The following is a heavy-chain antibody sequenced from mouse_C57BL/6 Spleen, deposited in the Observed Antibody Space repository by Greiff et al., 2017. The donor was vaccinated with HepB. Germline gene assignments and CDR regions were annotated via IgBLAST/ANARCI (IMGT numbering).Heavy chain of an antibody. CDR1: GYTFTSYW. CDR3: ARRYSNYEFAY. CDR2: IDPSDSYT. V-gene: IGHV1-59*01. J-gene: IGHJ3*01. Sequence: QVQLQQPGAELVRPGTSVKLSCKASGYTFTSYWMHWVKQRPGQGLEWIGVIDPSDSYTNYNQKFKGKATLTVDTSSSTAYMQLSSLTSEDSAVYYCARRYSNYEFAYWGQGTLVTVSA. D-gene: IGHD2-5*01.